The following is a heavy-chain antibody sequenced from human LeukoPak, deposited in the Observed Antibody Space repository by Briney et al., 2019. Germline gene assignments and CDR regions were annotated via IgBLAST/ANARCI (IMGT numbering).Heavy chain of an antibody. V-gene: IGHV4-4*07. D-gene: IGHD2-2*02. J-gene: IGHJ5*02. CDR1: GGSIRSYY. Sequence: SETLSLTCTVSGGSIRSYYWSWIRQPAGKGLEWIGRIYTSGSTNYNPSLKSRVTMSVDTSKNQFSLKLSSVTAADTAVYYCARDVYCSSTSCYTSSNWFDPWGQGTLVTVSS. CDR3: ARDVYCSSTSCYTSSNWFDP. CDR2: IYTSGST.